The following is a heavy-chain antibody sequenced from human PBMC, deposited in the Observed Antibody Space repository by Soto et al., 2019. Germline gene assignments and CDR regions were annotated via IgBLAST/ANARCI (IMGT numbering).Heavy chain of an antibody. Sequence: PGGSLRLSCAASGFTFSSYGMTWVRQAPGKGLEWLSYITSSNSATYYADSVKGRFTISRDNAKNSLFLQMNSLRVEDTAVYYCAGGRETPIWGRGTLVTVSS. V-gene: IGHV3-48*01. CDR1: GFTFSSYG. D-gene: IGHD2-15*01. J-gene: IGHJ4*02. CDR3: AGGRETPI. CDR2: ITSSNSAT.